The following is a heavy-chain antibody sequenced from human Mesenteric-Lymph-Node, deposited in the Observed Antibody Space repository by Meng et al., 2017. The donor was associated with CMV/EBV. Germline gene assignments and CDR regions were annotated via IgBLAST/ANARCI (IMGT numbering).Heavy chain of an antibody. CDR1: GFTFSAYS. D-gene: IGHD1-1*01. J-gene: IGHJ4*02. V-gene: IGHV3-23*03. CDR3: VKDWTPDGLFTFDF. CDR2: IYDTGKK. Sequence: GESLKISCSASGFTFSAYSMNWVRQTPSKGLEWVSIIYDTGKKFYADSVKGRLTISRDNSKNILYLQMTDLRADDTATYFCVKDWTPDGLFTFDFWGQGTVVTVSS.